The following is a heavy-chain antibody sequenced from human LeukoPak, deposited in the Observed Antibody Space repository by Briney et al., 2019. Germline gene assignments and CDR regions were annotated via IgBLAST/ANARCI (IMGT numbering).Heavy chain of an antibody. CDR1: GFTFSSYA. CDR2: ISGSGGST. V-gene: IGHV3-23*01. Sequence: GGSLRLSCAASGFTFSSYAMSWVRQAPGEGLEWVSAISGSGGSTYYADSVKGRFTISRDNSKNTLYLQMNSLRAEDTAVYYCAKDLGCSSTSCHLNYFDYWGQGTLVTVSS. J-gene: IGHJ4*02. D-gene: IGHD2-2*01. CDR3: AKDLGCSSTSCHLNYFDY.